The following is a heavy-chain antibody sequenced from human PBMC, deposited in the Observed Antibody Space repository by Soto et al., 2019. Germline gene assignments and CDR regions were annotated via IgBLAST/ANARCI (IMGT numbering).Heavy chain of an antibody. CDR2: ISYDGSNK. V-gene: IGHV3-30-3*01. D-gene: IGHD3-22*01. J-gene: IGHJ4*02. CDR3: ARDLDYDSSGYYGGFVY. CDR1: GFTFSSYA. Sequence: QVQLVESGGGVVQPGRSLRLSCAASGFTFSSYAMHWVRQAPGKGLEWVAVISYDGSNKYYADSVKGRFTISRDNSKNTLYLQMNSLRAEDTAVYYCARDLDYDSSGYYGGFVYWGQGTLVTVSS.